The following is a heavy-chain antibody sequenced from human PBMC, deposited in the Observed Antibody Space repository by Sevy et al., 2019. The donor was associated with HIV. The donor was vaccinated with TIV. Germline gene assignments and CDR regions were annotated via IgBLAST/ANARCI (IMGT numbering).Heavy chain of an antibody. J-gene: IGHJ6*03. D-gene: IGHD6-13*01. Sequence: GGSLRLSCAASGFTVSSNYMSWVRQAPGKGLEWVSVIYSGVSTYYADSVKGRFTISRDNSKNTLYLQMNSLRAEDTAVYYCARALAAAGNRYYYYYMDVWGKGTTVTVSS. CDR3: ARALAAAGNRYYYYYMDV. V-gene: IGHV3-53*01. CDR1: GFTVSSNY. CDR2: IYSGVST.